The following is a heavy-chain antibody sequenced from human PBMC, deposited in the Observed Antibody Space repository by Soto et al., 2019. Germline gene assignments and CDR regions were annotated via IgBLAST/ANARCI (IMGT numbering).Heavy chain of an antibody. CDR1: GFTFSGSP. D-gene: IGHD2-15*01. CDR2: IRSRTDNYAT. V-gene: IGHV3-73*01. CDR3: TSHSPEDMKRN. J-gene: IGHJ4*02. Sequence: PGGSLRLSCAASGFTFSGSPIHWVRQASGGGLEWVGRIRSRTDNYATAYAASVKGRFTISRDDSKNRAYLQLNSLKTEDTAVYYCTSHSPEDMKRNWGQGTLVTVSS.